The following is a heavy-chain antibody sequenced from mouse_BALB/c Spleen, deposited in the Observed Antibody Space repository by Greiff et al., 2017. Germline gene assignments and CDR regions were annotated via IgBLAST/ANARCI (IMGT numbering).Heavy chain of an antibody. J-gene: IGHJ4*01. CDR3: ARPTAVVDYYAMDY. D-gene: IGHD1-1*01. CDR1: GFSLTSYG. V-gene: IGHV2-3*01. CDR2: IWGGGST. Sequence: QVQLQQSGPGLVAPSQTLSITCTASGFSLTSYGVSWVRQPPGKGLEWMGVIWGGGSTNYNSALISKLSISKDNSKSQVFLKLNSLQTDDTATYYCARPTAVVDYYAMDYWGQGTSVTVSS.